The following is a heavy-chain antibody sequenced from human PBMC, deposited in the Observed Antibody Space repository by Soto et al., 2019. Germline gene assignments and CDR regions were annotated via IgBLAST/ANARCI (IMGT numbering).Heavy chain of an antibody. Sequence: EESRRVSCAASGVTFSSYGMHWVRQAPGKGLEWVAVIWYDGSNKYYADSVKGRFTISRDNSKNTLYLQMNSLRAEDTAVYYCARDVDRRDFTPFWGQRSLDPVYS. D-gene: IGHD2-21*01. CDR1: GVTFSSYG. CDR3: ARDVDRRDFTPF. J-gene: IGHJ4*02. CDR2: IWYDGSNK. V-gene: IGHV3-33*01.